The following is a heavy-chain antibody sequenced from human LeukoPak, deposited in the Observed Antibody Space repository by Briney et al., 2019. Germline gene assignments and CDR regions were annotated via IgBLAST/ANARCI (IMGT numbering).Heavy chain of an antibody. Sequence: GGSLRLSCAASGFTFSSYWMSWVRQAPGKGLEWVANIKQDGSEKYYVDSVKGRFTISRDNSKISLYLQMTSLRAEDTVVYYCARDRLSVGDYWGQGTLVTVSS. V-gene: IGHV3-7*03. CDR1: GFTFSSYW. CDR3: ARDRLSVGDY. J-gene: IGHJ4*02. D-gene: IGHD3-16*01. CDR2: IKQDGSEK.